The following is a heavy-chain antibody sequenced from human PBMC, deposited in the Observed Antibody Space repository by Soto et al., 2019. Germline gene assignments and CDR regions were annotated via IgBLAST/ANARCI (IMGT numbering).Heavy chain of an antibody. CDR3: TREGGGGSGRAFET. V-gene: IGHV3-15*01. J-gene: IGHJ3*02. CDR1: GLTFTDAW. D-gene: IGHD2-21*01. CDR2: IKSKTAGGTT. Sequence: GGSLRLSCAASGLTFTDAWMSWVRQTPGKGLQWVGRIKSKTAGGTTDYAAPVKGRFTISRDDSENTLYLEMNSLKTEDTAVYSCTREGGGGSGRAFETWGQGTMATV.